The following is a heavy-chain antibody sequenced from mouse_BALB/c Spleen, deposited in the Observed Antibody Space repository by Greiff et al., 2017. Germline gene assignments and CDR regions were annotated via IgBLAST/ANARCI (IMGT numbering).Heavy chain of an antibody. CDR3: ARDGDGYYRYAMDY. Sequence: DVMLVESGGGLVKPGGSLKLSCAASGFTFSSYAMSWVRQSPEKRLEWVAEISSGGSYTYYPDTVTGRFTISRDNAKNTLYLEMSSLRSEDTAMYYCARDGDGYYRYAMDYWGQGTSVTVSS. CDR1: GFTFSSYA. V-gene: IGHV5-9-4*01. CDR2: ISSGGSYT. J-gene: IGHJ4*01. D-gene: IGHD2-3*01.